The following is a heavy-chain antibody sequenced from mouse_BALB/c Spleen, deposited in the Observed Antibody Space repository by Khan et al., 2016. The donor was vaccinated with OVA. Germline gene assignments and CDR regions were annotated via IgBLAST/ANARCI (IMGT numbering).Heavy chain of an antibody. V-gene: IGHV3-8*02. CDR2: MIFSGNT. CDR1: GDSITSGY. Sequence: EVQLQESGPSHVKPSQTLSLTCSVTGDSITSGYWSWIRKFPGNKLEYMGYMIFSGNTYYNPSLKSRISITRHTSKNQYYLQLNSVTTEDTATYYWARSTYRYAFAYWGQGTLVTVSA. CDR3: ARSTYRYAFAY. J-gene: IGHJ3*01. D-gene: IGHD2-14*01.